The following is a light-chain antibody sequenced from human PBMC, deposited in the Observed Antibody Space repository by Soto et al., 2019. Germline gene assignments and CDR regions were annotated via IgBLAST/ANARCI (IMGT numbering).Light chain of an antibody. Sequence: DIQITQTPSSLSASVGDRVTISLPASRDISDDLSWDQEKPGKAPKLMIYDASNLETGVQSRFSGSGSGTAFTFTISSLQPEDIETYSCQQYDNPPITFGGGTKV. V-gene: IGKV1-33*01. J-gene: IGKJ4*01. CDR1: RDISDD. CDR3: QQYDNPPIT. CDR2: DAS.